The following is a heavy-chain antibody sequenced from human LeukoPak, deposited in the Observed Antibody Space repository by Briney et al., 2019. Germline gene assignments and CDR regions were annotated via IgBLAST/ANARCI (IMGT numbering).Heavy chain of an antibody. CDR3: ARGMTTVTRGGRHVDY. J-gene: IGHJ4*02. D-gene: IGHD4-17*01. V-gene: IGHV1-8*01. CDR2: MNPNSGNT. CDR1: RYTFTSYD. Sequence: ASVKVSCKASRYTFTSYDINWLRQATGQGLEWMGWMNPNSGNTGYAQKFQGRVTMTRNTSISTAYMELSSLRSEDTAVYYCARGMTTVTRGGRHVDYWGQGTLVTVSS.